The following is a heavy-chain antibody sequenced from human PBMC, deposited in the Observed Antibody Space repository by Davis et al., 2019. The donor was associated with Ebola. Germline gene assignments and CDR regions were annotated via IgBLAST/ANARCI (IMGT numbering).Heavy chain of an antibody. V-gene: IGHV4-61*09. CDR3: ARDPTLGNFDY. CDR1: GGSISSGSYY. Sequence: SETLSLTCTVSGGSISSGSYYWSWIRQPAGKGLEWIGHIYTSGSTNYNPSLKSRVTISVDTSKNQFSLKLSSVTAADTAVYYCARDPTLGNFDYWGQGTLVTVSS. J-gene: IGHJ4*02. D-gene: IGHD7-27*01. CDR2: IYTSGST.